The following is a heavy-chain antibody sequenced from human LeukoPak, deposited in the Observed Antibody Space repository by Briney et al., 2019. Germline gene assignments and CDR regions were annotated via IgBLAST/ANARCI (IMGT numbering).Heavy chain of an antibody. V-gene: IGHV3-23*01. D-gene: IGHD1-26*01. CDR3: ARDQVGATVGLIDY. CDR2: ISGSGGST. CDR1: GFTFSSYA. Sequence: PGGSLRLSCAASGFTFSSYAMSWVRQAPGKGLEWVSAISGSGGSTYYADSVKGRFTISRDNSKNTLYLQMNSLRAEDTAVYYCARDQVGATVGLIDYWGQGTLVTVSS. J-gene: IGHJ4*02.